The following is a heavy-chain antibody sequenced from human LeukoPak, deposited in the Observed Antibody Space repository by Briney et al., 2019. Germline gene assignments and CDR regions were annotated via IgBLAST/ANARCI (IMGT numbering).Heavy chain of an antibody. CDR3: ARDRGSTEFDY. V-gene: IGHV3-74*01. Sequence: GGSLTLSCPASGFTFSNSWMHWVRQAPGKGLVWVSRINSDGSRTSYADSVKGRFAISRDNAKTTLYLQMNSLRAEDTAVYYCARDRGSTEFDYWGQGTLVTVSS. CDR1: GFTFSNSW. CDR2: INSDGSRT. D-gene: IGHD3-10*01. J-gene: IGHJ4*02.